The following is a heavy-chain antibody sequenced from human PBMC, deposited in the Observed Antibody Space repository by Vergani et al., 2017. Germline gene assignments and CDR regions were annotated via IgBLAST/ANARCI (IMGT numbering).Heavy chain of an antibody. V-gene: IGHV3-30*02. CDR2: IRYDGSSE. D-gene: IGHD2/OR15-2a*01. CDR3: ATSVIAGNVGVAYFGMDV. J-gene: IGHJ6*02. CDR1: GFTLNTYG. Sequence: QVQILQSGGGVVQPGGSLRLSCTLSGFTLNTYGIHWVRQAPGKGLEWVSFIRYDGSSEYYGDSVKGRFTISRDKSQNTVNLQMNSLRTEDTAVYFCATSVIAGNVGVAYFGMDVWVRGTTVTVSS.